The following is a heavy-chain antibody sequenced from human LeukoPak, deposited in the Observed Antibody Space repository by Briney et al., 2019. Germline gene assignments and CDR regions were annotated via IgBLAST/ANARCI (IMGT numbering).Heavy chain of an antibody. CDR1: GYTFTTYD. J-gene: IGHJ3*02. CDR3: ARFASDLAAFDI. CDR2: MTPKSGNT. Sequence: ASVKVSCKASGYTFTTYDINWVRQAPGQGLEWMGWMTPKSGNTGYARKFQGRVTITRNTSLSTAYMELSSLRSEDTAVYYCARFASDLAAFDIWGQGTMVTVSS. D-gene: IGHD6-6*01. V-gene: IGHV1-8*01.